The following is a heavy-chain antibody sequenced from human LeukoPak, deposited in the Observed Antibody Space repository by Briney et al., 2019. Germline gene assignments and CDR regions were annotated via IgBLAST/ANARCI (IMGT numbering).Heavy chain of an antibody. D-gene: IGHD3-10*01. CDR1: GYTFINYY. Sequence: GASVKVSCKASGYTFINYYMHWVRQAPGQGLEWMAIINPSGGSTTYAQNFQGRITMTRDTSTSTVYLEVNSLRSDDTAVYYCAREGYGSGRRLGLDVWGQGTTVTVSS. V-gene: IGHV1-46*01. J-gene: IGHJ6*02. CDR2: INPSGGST. CDR3: AREGYGSGRRLGLDV.